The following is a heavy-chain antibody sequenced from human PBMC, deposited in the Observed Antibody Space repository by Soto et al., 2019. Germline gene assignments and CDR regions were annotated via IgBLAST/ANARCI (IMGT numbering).Heavy chain of an antibody. CDR1: GFTFSSYW. J-gene: IGHJ1*01. V-gene: IGHV3-74*01. Sequence: EGQLVESVRGLVQPGGSLRLYCAASGFTFSSYWMHWVRQAPGKGLVWVSSISTDASSTSYADPVKGRFTISRDNAKNTLYLQMNSVRAEDTAVYYCARLPNKSPQNWGQGTLVIVSP. CDR2: ISTDASST. CDR3: ARLPNKSPQN.